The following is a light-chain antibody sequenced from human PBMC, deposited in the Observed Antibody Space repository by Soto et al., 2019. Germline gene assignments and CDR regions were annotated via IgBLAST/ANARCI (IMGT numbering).Light chain of an antibody. Sequence: DIQMTQSPSSLSASVGDRVTITCRASQIVNHYVNWYQQKAGDAPKLLIYIASGLQSGVPSRFNGSGSGTDFTLNINSLQPDDVANYFRQQTYSFPVTFGGGTKVEIK. CDR1: QIVNHY. CDR2: IAS. V-gene: IGKV1-39*01. J-gene: IGKJ4*01. CDR3: QQTYSFPVT.